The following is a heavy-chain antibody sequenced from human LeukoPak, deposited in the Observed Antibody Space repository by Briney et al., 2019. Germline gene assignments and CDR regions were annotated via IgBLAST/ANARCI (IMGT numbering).Heavy chain of an antibody. J-gene: IGHJ4*02. CDR1: GFSLSTSGMC. V-gene: IGHV2-70*11. CDR2: IDWDDDK. Sequence: SGPTLVNPTQTLTLTCTFSGFSLSTSGMCVSWIRQPPGKALEWLARIDWDDDKYYSTSLKTRLTTSKDTSKNQVVLTMTNMDPVDTATYYCARFLYYYDSSGYQHYYFDYWGQGTLVTVSS. CDR3: ARFLYYYDSSGYQHYYFDY. D-gene: IGHD3-22*01.